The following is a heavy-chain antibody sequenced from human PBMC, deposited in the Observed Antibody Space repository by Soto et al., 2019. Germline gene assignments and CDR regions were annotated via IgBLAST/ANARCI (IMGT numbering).Heavy chain of an antibody. Sequence: SVKVSCKASGGTFSSYAISWVRQAPGQGLEWMGGIIPIFGTANYAQKFQGRVTITADESTSTAYMELSSLRSEDTAVYYCARGNWGAYDYYYGMDVWGQGTTVTVSS. CDR2: IIPIFGTA. D-gene: IGHD7-27*01. CDR1: GGTFSSYA. V-gene: IGHV1-69*13. J-gene: IGHJ6*02. CDR3: ARGNWGAYDYYYGMDV.